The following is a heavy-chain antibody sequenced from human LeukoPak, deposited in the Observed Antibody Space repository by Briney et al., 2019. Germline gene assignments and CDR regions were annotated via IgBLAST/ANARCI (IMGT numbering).Heavy chain of an antibody. CDR1: GGSISSSNW. D-gene: IGHD3-16*01. CDR2: INHSGST. V-gene: IGHV4-4*02. CDR3: ARGPPDYVWGTSHPYYYYMDV. J-gene: IGHJ6*03. Sequence: TSGTLSLTCAVSGGSISSSNWWSWVRQPPGKGLEWIGEINHSGSTNYNPSLKSRVTISVDTSKNQFSLKLSSVTAADTAVYYCARGPPDYVWGTSHPYYYYMDVWGKGTTVTVSS.